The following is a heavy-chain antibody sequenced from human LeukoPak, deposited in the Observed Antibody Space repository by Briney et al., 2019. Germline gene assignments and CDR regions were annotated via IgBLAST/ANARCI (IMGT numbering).Heavy chain of an antibody. D-gene: IGHD2/OR15-2a*01. V-gene: IGHV4-30-2*01. Sequence: SETLSLTCAVSGGSISSGGYSWSWIRQPPGKGLEWIGYIYHSGSTYYNPSLKSRVTISVDRSKNQFSLKLSSVTAADTAVYYCARGERGRFYDYWGQGTLVTVSS. CDR3: ARGERGRFYDY. J-gene: IGHJ4*02. CDR1: GGSISSGGYS. CDR2: IYHSGST.